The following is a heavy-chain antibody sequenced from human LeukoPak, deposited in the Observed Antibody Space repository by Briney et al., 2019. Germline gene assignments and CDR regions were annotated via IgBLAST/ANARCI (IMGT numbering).Heavy chain of an antibody. D-gene: IGHD5-24*01. J-gene: IGHJ4*02. CDR3: ARERLVDLATVFDY. CDR2: TYYRGSS. V-gene: IGHV4-59*01. Sequence: ASETLSLTCVVSGAPISGYYWTWIRQPPGKGLEWIGYTYYRGSSSFNPSLRSRVTISADTPRSQVSLRLTSVTAADTAVYYCARERLVDLATVFDYWGQGVLVTVSS. CDR1: GAPISGYY.